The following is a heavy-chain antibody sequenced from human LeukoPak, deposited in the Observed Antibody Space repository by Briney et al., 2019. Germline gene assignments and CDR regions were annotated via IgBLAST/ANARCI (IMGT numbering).Heavy chain of an antibody. CDR1: GYSFTSYW. V-gene: IGHV5-10-1*01. J-gene: IGHJ3*02. CDR3: ARHRHDSSANDAFDI. CDR2: IDPSDSYN. Sequence: GESLKISCKGSGYSFTSYWIGWVRQMPGKGLEWMGRIDPSDSYNNYSPSFQGHVTISADKSISTAYLQWSSLKASDTAMYYCARHRHDSSANDAFDIWGQGTMVTVSS. D-gene: IGHD3-22*01.